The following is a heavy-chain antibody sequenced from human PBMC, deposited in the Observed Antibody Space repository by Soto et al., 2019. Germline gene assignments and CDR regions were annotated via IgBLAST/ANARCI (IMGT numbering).Heavy chain of an antibody. CDR1: GGTFSSYA. D-gene: IGHD2-2*01. V-gene: IGHV1-69*13. CDR2: IIPIFGTA. J-gene: IGHJ4*02. Sequence: SVKVSCKASGGTFSSYAISWVRQAPGQGLEWMGGIIPIFGTANYAQKFQGRVTITADESTSTAYMELSSLRSEDTAVYYCAGKYCSSTSCYAGRSDYWGQGTLVTVSS. CDR3: AGKYCSSTSCYAGRSDY.